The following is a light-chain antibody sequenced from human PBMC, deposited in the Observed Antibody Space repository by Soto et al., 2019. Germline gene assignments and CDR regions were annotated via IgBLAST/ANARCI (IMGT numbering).Light chain of an antibody. CDR1: DIGTKS. Sequence: SYELTQQPSESVAPGQTAIITCEGNDIGTKSVKWYQKKPGQAPVLVVYDDNDRPSGIPERFSGSNSGDTATLTISRVEAGDEADYYCQVWDSRSGHYVFGTGTKVTVL. V-gene: IGLV3-21*02. CDR3: QVWDSRSGHYV. J-gene: IGLJ1*01. CDR2: DDN.